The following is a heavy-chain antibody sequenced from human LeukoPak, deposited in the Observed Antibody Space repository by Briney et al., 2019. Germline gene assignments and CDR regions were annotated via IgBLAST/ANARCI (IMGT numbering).Heavy chain of an antibody. V-gene: IGHV1-8*01. D-gene: IGHD2-15*01. CDR2: MNPNSGNT. J-gene: IGHJ4*02. Sequence: ASVKVSSKASGYAFTSYDINWVRQATGQGLEWMGYMNPNSGNTGSAQKFQGRVTMTRNTSISTAYMELSSLRSEDTAVYYCATELRHQDYWGQGTLVTVSS. CDR1: GYAFTSYD. CDR3: ATELRHQDY.